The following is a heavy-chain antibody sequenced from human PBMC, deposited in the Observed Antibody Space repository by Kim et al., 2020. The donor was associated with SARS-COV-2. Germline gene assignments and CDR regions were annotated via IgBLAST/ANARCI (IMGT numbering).Heavy chain of an antibody. D-gene: IGHD5-12*01. J-gene: IGHJ2*01. CDR3: AAGAGWLIDF. Sequence: KNYVDSAKGRFTIARDNAKRSVSLQLNRRRVEDTAVYYCAAGAGWLIDFWGRGTLVTVSS. V-gene: IGHV3-7*01. CDR2: K.